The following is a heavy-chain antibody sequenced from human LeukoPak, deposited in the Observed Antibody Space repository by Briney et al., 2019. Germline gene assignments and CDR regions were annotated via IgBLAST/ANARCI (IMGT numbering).Heavy chain of an antibody. V-gene: IGHV3-30-3*01. D-gene: IGHD2-2*01. CDR2: ISYDGSNK. CDR1: GFTFSSYA. Sequence: PGGSLRLSCAASGFTFSSYAMHWVRQAPGKGLEWVAVISYDGSNKYYADSAKGRFTISRDNSKNTLYLQMNSLRAEDTAVYYCARARQLPAATFDYWGQGTLVTVSS. J-gene: IGHJ4*02. CDR3: ARARQLPAATFDY.